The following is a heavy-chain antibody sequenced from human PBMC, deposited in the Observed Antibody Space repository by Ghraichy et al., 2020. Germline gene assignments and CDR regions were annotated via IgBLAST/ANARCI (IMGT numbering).Heavy chain of an antibody. D-gene: IGHD2-21*02. Sequence: SETLSLTCTVSGDSISSSSYYWGWIRQPPGKGLEWIGTIYYSGSTYYNPSLKSRVTISVDTSKNQFSLKLSSVTAADTAVYYCARSIVVVTASRPSDAFDIWGQGTMVTVSS. CDR3: ARSIVVVTASRPSDAFDI. CDR2: IYYSGST. J-gene: IGHJ3*02. CDR1: GDSISSSSYY. V-gene: IGHV4-39*01.